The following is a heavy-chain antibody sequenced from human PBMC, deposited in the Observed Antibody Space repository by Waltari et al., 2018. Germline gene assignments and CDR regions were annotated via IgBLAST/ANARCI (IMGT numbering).Heavy chain of an antibody. Sequence: QLQLQESGPGLVKPSGTLSLTCTVSGDSMNSNSWWSWVRQPPEKGLEWIGQIHRSGRNNYNPSLESRVTISLDTSNRQFSPKLTSTTAADTAVYYCARDRGIGLYFDSWGQGTLVTVSP. CDR1: GDSMNSNSW. CDR3: ARDRGIGLYFDS. CDR2: IHRSGRN. D-gene: IGHD1-26*01. V-gene: IGHV4-4*02. J-gene: IGHJ4*02.